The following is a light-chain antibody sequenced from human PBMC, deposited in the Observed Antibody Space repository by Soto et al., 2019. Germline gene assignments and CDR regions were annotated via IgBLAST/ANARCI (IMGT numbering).Light chain of an antibody. Sequence: QSVLTQPPSVSEAPGQRVTISCTGSSSNIGAGYEEHWYQQVPGTAPKLLIYENTNRPSGVPDRFSGSKSGTSASLAITGLQAEDEAEYYCQSYDSSLSGYVFGTGTKVTVL. CDR2: ENT. V-gene: IGLV1-40*01. J-gene: IGLJ1*01. CDR1: SSNIGAGYE. CDR3: QSYDSSLSGYV.